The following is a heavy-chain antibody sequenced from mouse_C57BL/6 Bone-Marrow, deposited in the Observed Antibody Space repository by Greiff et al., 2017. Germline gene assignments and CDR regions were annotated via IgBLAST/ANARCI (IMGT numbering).Heavy chain of an antibody. Sequence: QVQLQQSGAELVKPGASVKISCKASGYAFSSYWMNWVKQRPGKGLEWIGQIYPGDGDTNYNGKFKGKATLTADKSSSTAYMQLSSLTSEDSAVYFCASPSYYSNSMDYWGQGTSVTVSS. CDR1: GYAFSSYW. CDR3: ASPSYYSNSMDY. J-gene: IGHJ4*01. CDR2: IYPGDGDT. D-gene: IGHD2-5*01. V-gene: IGHV1-80*01.